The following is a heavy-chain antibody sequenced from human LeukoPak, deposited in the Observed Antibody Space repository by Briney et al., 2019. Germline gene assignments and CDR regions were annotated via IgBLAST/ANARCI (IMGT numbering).Heavy chain of an antibody. V-gene: IGHV1-24*01. CDR2: YDPEHEET. CDR3: ITPLGYCSSASCRHGMDV. Sequence: GASVKVSCKVSGYSLTDLSMHWVRQAPGKGLEWMGGYDPEHEETIYAQKFQGRVTMTEDTSSDTAYTELSSLRSEDTAVYYCITPLGYCSSASCRHGMDVWGQGTTVIVS. D-gene: IGHD2-2*01. J-gene: IGHJ6*02. CDR1: GYSLTDLS.